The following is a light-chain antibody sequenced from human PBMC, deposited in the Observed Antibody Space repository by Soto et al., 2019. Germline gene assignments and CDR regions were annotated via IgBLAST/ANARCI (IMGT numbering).Light chain of an antibody. V-gene: IGLV2-8*01. CDR1: SSDVGTYNS. CDR2: EVS. CDR3: SSYAGSNNLV. Sequence: QSVLTQPPSASGSPGQSVTISCTGTSSDVGTYNSVSWYQQHPGKAPKLMIYEVSKRPSGVPDRFSGSKSGNTASLTVSGLQAEDEADYYCSSYAGSNNLVFGGGTKLTVL. J-gene: IGLJ2*01.